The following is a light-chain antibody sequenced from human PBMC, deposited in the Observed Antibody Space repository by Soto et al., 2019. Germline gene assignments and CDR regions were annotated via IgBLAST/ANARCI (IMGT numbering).Light chain of an antibody. J-gene: IGLJ2*01. CDR3: AAWDDSLNAVV. CDR1: SSNIGSNT. Sequence: QSVLTQPPSASGTPGQRVTISFFGSSSNIGSNTVNWYQQLPGTAPKLLIYSNNQRPSGVPDRFSGSKSGTSASLAISGLQSEDEADYYCAAWDDSLNAVVFGGGTKVTVL. V-gene: IGLV1-44*01. CDR2: SNN.